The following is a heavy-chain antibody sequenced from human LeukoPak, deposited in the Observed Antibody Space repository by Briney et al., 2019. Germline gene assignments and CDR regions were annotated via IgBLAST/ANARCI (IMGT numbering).Heavy chain of an antibody. CDR2: IHHTGKT. J-gene: IGHJ3*01. V-gene: IGHV4-38-2*02. CDR3: ARDASLGSGPTDGFDL. D-gene: IGHD2-15*01. CDR1: GFSISRGYY. Sequence: SETLSLTCAVSGFSISRGYYWGWIRQAPGKGLELIGSIHHTGKTYYHPSLKSRAAISIDMSKNQFSLKVTYVTAANTAVYFCARDASLGSGPTDGFDLWGRGTLVTVSS.